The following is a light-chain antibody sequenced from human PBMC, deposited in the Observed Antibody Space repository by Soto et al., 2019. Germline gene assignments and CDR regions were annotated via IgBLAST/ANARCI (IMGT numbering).Light chain of an antibody. CDR2: GAS. V-gene: IGKV3-20*01. CDR3: QHFGSSPPVI. CDR1: QSVTSDY. J-gene: IGKJ5*01. Sequence: EIVLTQSTGTLSLSQGERATLSCRASQSVTSDYLAWYQQKPGQAPRLLIYGASKRATGIPDRFRGSGSGSEFSLTISGLESEDFAVYFCQHFGSSPPVIFGQGTRLEI.